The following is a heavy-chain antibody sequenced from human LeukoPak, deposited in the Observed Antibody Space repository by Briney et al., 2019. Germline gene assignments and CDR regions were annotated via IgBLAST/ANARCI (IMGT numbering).Heavy chain of an antibody. CDR1: GCTFGTFW. CDR2: IKEDGSER. Sequence: GGSLRLSCTGSGCTFGTFWMTWVRQAPGKGLEWVANIKEDGSERYYVDSVKGRFTISRDNARKSLSLQMNSLRAEDTAVYYCARDVDTNYWGQGTLVTVSS. D-gene: IGHD5-18*01. CDR3: ARDVDTNY. J-gene: IGHJ4*02. V-gene: IGHV3-7*03.